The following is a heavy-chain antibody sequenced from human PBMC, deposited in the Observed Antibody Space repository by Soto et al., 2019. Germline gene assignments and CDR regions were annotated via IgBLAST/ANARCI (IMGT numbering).Heavy chain of an antibody. CDR1: GFPFSDYW. D-gene: IGHD6-19*01. Sequence: EAQLVESGGGLVQPGGSLRLSCAASGFPFSDYWMHWVRQVPGKGLVWVSRINSDGAGVIYADSVKGRFTISRDNAKNTLFLQMNSLRAEDTGVYYCARGDATGWQGCSQHWGQGTLVTVSS. CDR3: ARGDATGWQGCSQH. CDR2: INSDGAGV. V-gene: IGHV3-74*01. J-gene: IGHJ1*01.